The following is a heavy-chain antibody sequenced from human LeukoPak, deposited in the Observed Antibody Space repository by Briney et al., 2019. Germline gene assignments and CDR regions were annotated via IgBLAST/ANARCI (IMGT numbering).Heavy chain of an antibody. CDR2: IKSKSVGGRT. J-gene: IGHJ4*02. CDR3: TTAPAGTFDY. Sequence: AGSLRLSCAASGFTFNNAWMSWVRQAPRKGLEWVGRIKSKSVGGRTDYSEPVKGRCTIARDDSKYTLYLEMNSLKTEDTAVYYCTTAPAGTFDYWGQGTLVTVSS. D-gene: IGHD1-26*01. CDR1: GFTFNNAW. V-gene: IGHV3-15*01.